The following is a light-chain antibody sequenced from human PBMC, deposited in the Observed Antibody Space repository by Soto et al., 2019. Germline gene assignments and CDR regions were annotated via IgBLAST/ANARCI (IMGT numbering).Light chain of an antibody. Sequence: DIQVTQSPSTLSASVGDRVTITCRASQSISNWLAWYQQKPGKAPKLLIFKASSLESGVPSRFSGSGSGTEFTLTISSLQPDDFATYYCQQYNGCSRAFGQGTKVEIK. CDR3: QQYNGCSRA. J-gene: IGKJ1*01. CDR1: QSISNW. CDR2: KAS. V-gene: IGKV1-5*03.